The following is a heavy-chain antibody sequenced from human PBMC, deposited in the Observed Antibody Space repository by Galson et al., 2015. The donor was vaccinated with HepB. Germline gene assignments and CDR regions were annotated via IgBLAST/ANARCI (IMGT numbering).Heavy chain of an antibody. CDR2: IYYTGST. Sequence: ETLSLTCTVSGGSISSYYWSWIRQPPGKGLEWIGYIYYTGSTYYSPSLKSRATMSVDTSKNQFSLKLSSVTAADTAVYYCARFHCSGSTCYTWWLDSWGQGTLVTVSS. CDR3: ARFHCSGSTCYTWWLDS. D-gene: IGHD2-15*01. V-gene: IGHV4-59*08. CDR1: GGSISSYY. J-gene: IGHJ4*02.